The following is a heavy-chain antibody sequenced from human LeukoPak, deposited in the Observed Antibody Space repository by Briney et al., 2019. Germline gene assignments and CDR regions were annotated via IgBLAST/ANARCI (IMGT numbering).Heavy chain of an antibody. CDR2: IYYSGST. J-gene: IGHJ6*02. CDR3: ARSIGSTWYGEYFYGMDV. V-gene: IGHV4-39*07. CDR1: GGSISSSSYS. Sequence: TSETLSLTCTVSGGSISSSSYSWGWIRQPPGKGLEWIGSIYYSGSTYYNPSLKSRVTISVDTSKNQFSLKVSSVTAADTAVYFCARSIGSTWYGEYFYGMDVWGQGTTVTVSS. D-gene: IGHD6-13*01.